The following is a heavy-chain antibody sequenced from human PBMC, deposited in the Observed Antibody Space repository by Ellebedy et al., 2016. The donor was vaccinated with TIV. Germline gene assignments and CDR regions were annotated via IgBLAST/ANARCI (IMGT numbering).Heavy chain of an antibody. J-gene: IGHJ3*02. CDR2: IRFDGSHY. CDR1: GFFFSNYD. V-gene: IGHV3-30*02. CDR3: ARERRLWGTYRSPSDTLDI. D-gene: IGHD3-16*02. Sequence: GESLKISCAASGFFFSNYDMHSVRQAPGKGLEWVAYIRFDGSHYFYTDSVKGRFTISRDNSKNTLSLQMNSLSLEDTAVYYCARERRLWGTYRSPSDTLDIWGQGTLVTVSS.